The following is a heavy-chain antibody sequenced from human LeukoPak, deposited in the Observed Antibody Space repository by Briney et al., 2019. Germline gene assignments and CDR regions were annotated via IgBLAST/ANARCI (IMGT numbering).Heavy chain of an antibody. CDR3: ARTLHNCDAFDI. CDR1: GGTFSSYA. J-gene: IGHJ3*02. CDR2: IIPIFGTA. V-gene: IGHV1-69*13. D-gene: IGHD1-1*01. Sequence: SVMVSCKASGGTFSSYAISWVRQAPGQGLEWMGGIIPIFGTANHAQKFQGRVTITADESTSTAYMELSSLRSEDTAVYYCARTLHNCDAFDIWGQGTMVTVSS.